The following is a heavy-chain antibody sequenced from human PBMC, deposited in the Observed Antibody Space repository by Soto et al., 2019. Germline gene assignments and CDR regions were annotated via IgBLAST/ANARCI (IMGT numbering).Heavy chain of an antibody. CDR1: GFTFSNSG. CDR2: IWYDGSNE. Sequence: GGSLRLSCAASGFTFSNSGMHWVRQAPGKGLEWVAVIWYDGSNEYYADSVKGRFTISRDKSKNTLYLQMNSLRAEDTTVYYCARESGWYVLAYYFDYWGQGTLVTVSS. CDR3: ARESGWYVLAYYFDY. V-gene: IGHV3-33*01. D-gene: IGHD6-19*01. J-gene: IGHJ4*02.